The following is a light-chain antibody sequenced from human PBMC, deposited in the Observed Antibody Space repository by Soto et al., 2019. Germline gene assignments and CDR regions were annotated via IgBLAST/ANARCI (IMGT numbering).Light chain of an antibody. Sequence: EIVLTQSPGTLALSPGEGATLSCRASQSVSKYLAWYQQKPGQAPRLLIYGASSRATGIPDSFSGSGSGTDFTLTISRLEPEDFSVYYCQQYGGSPPTFGQGTKV. V-gene: IGKV3-20*01. CDR3: QQYGGSPPT. J-gene: IGKJ1*01. CDR1: QSVSKY. CDR2: GAS.